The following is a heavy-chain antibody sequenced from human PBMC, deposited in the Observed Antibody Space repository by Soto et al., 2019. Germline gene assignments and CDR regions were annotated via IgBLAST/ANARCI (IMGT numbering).Heavy chain of an antibody. CDR1: GFTFRTYG. V-gene: IGHV3-33*01. J-gene: IGHJ4*02. CDR2: IRYDASNK. D-gene: IGHD1-26*01. CDR3: ARGRVDGGELDL. Sequence: VQLVESGGGVVQPGRSLSLSCAASGFTFRTYGMYWVRQAPGKGLEWVAVIRYDASNKYYADSVKGRFTISRDNSENTLYLQMNSLRAEDTAVYYCARGRVDGGELDLWGQGTVVTVSS.